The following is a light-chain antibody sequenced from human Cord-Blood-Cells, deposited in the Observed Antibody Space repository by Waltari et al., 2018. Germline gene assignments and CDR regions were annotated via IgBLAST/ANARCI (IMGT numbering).Light chain of an antibody. CDR2: AAS. CDR1: QGISSY. Sequence: DIQLTQSPSFLSASVGDRVTITCQASQGISSYLAWYQQKPGKAPKLLIYAASTLQSGVPSRFSGSGSGTEFTLTISSLQPEDFATYYCQQLNSYPRFGPGTKVDIK. V-gene: IGKV1-9*01. CDR3: QQLNSYPR. J-gene: IGKJ3*01.